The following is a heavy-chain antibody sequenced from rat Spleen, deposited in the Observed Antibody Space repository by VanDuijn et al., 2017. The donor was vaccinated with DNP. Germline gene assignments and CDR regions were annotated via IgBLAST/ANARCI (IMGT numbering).Heavy chain of an antibody. CDR1: GFSLTSYT. Sequence: QVQLKESGPGLVQPSQTLSLTCTVSGFSLTSYTVSWVRQPPGKGLEWIAAISSGGSTYYNSALKSRLSISRDTSKSQVFLKMNSLQTEDTAMYFCARDSWWGQGVMVTVSS. V-gene: IGHV2-6*01. CDR3: ARDSW. CDR2: ISSGGST. J-gene: IGHJ2*01.